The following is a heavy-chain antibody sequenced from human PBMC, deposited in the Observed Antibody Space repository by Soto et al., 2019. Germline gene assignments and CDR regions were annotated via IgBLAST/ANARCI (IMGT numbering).Heavy chain of an antibody. D-gene: IGHD3-22*01. CDR1: GGTFSSYA. CDR3: AREAGNDSSGYYYGKSFDY. CDR2: IIPIFGTA. Sequence: ASVKVSCKASGGTFSSYAISWVRQAPGQGLEWMGGIIPIFGTANYAQKFQGRVTITADESTSTAYMELSSLRSEDTAVYYCAREAGNDSSGYYYGKSFDYWGQGTLVTVS. J-gene: IGHJ4*02. V-gene: IGHV1-69*13.